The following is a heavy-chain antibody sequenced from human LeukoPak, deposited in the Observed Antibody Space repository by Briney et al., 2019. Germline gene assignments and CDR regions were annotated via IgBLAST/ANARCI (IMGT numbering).Heavy chain of an antibody. D-gene: IGHD6-19*01. CDR2: ISSSSSYI. CDR3: ARVGTSSSGWQFDY. J-gene: IGHJ4*02. Sequence: GGSLRLSCAASGFTFSSYRMNWVRQAPGKGLEWVSSISSSSSYIYCADSVKGRFTISRDNAKNSLYLQMNSLRAEDTAVYYCARVGTSSSGWQFDYWGQGTLVTVSS. V-gene: IGHV3-21*01. CDR1: GFTFSSYR.